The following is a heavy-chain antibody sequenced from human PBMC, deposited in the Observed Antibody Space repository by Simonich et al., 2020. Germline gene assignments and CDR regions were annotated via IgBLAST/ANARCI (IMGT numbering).Heavy chain of an antibody. CDR1: GYSISSGYY. D-gene: IGHD6-13*01. CDR3: ARVGYSNYYYYGMDV. Sequence: QVQLQESGPGLVKPSETLSLTCAVSGYSISSGYYWGWIRQPPGKGLECIGRIHHRCGTYYNPSPKSRVTISVDTSKNQFSLKLSSVTAADTAVYYCARVGYSNYYYYGMDVWGQGTTVTVSS. CDR2: IHHRCGT. V-gene: IGHV4-38-2*01. J-gene: IGHJ6*02.